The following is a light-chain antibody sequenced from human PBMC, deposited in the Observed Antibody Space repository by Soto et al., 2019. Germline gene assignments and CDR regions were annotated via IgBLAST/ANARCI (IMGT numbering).Light chain of an antibody. J-gene: IGLJ3*02. CDR2: EVS. Sequence: QSALTQPPSASGSPGQSVTISCTGTSSDVGGYNYVSWYQQHPGKAPKLMIYEVSKRPSGVPDRFSGSKSGNTASLTVSGLQAEDEAHYYCSSYAGSNNHWVFGGGTKLTVL. CDR3: SSYAGSNNHWV. V-gene: IGLV2-8*01. CDR1: SSDVGGYNY.